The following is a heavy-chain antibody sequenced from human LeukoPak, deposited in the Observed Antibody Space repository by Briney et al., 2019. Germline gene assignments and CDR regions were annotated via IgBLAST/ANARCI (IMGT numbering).Heavy chain of an antibody. J-gene: IGHJ4*02. V-gene: IGHV3-23*01. D-gene: IGHD2-2*01. Sequence: PGGSLRLSCAASGFAFSSYAMSWVRQAPGKGLEWVSAISGSGGSTYYADSVKGRFTISRDNSKNTLYLQMNSLRAEDTAVYYCAILPRVVVPVEDYWGQGTLVTVSS. CDR1: GFAFSSYA. CDR2: ISGSGGST. CDR3: AILPRVVVPVEDY.